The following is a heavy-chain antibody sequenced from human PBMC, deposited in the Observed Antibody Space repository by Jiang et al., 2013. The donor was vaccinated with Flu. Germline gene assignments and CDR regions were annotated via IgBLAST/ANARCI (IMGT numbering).Heavy chain of an antibody. D-gene: IGHD5-12*01. J-gene: IGHJ4*02. CDR2: IYYSGST. Sequence: GSGLVKPSETLSLTCTVSGGSISSYYWSWIRQPPGKGLEWIGYIYYSGSTNYNPSLKSRVTISVDTSKNQFSLKLSSVTAADTAVYYCARAVATITYFDYWGQGTLVTVSS. CDR1: GGSISSYY. V-gene: IGHV4-59*01. CDR3: ARAVATITYFDY.